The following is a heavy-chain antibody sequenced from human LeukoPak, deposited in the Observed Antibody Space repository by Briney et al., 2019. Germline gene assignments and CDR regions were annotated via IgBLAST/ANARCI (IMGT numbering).Heavy chain of an antibody. V-gene: IGHV3-30*02. Sequence: GGSLRLSCAACGFTFSNYGMHWVRQAPGKGLEWVAYMRSDGSTKYYADSVKGRFTISRDNSKNTLYVQMNSLRAEDTAVYYCAKGYDSSGFYLDYWGRGTLVTVSS. CDR3: AKGYDSSGFYLDY. CDR1: GFTFSNYG. D-gene: IGHD3-22*01. CDR2: MRSDGSTK. J-gene: IGHJ4*02.